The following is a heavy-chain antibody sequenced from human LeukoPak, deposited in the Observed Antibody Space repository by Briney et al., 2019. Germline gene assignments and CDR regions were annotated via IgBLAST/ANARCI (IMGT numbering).Heavy chain of an antibody. J-gene: IGHJ4*02. CDR2: INPNSGGT. CDR3: ARDYPASSGYLFDY. D-gene: IGHD3-22*01. V-gene: IGHV1-2*02. Sequence: GASVKVSCKASGYTFTGYYMHWVRQAPGQGLEWMGWINPNSGGTNYAQKFQGRVTMTRDTSISTAYMELSRLRSDDTAVYYCARDYPASSGYLFDYWGQGTLVTVSS. CDR1: GYTFTGYY.